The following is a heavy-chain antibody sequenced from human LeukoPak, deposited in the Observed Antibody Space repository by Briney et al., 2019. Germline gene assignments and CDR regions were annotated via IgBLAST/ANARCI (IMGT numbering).Heavy chain of an antibody. V-gene: IGHV3-21*01. CDR2: ISRTGSYI. Sequence: GGSLRLSCAVSGITLSNYGMSWVRQAPGRGLEWVSSISRTGSYIYYADSVKGRFTISRDNAQNSLYLQMNSLRVEDTAVYYCARVLETDCRGGSCYSGLDYWGQGTLVTVSS. CDR3: ARVLETDCRGGSCYSGLDY. D-gene: IGHD2-15*01. CDR1: GITLSNYG. J-gene: IGHJ4*02.